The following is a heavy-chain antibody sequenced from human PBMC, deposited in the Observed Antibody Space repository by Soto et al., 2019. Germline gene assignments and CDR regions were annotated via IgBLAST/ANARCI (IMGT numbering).Heavy chain of an antibody. J-gene: IGHJ4*02. V-gene: IGHV4-59*08. CDR3: ARHRRTTVAKFYFDN. CDR1: GGSINSYC. Sequence: QVQLQESGPGLVKPSETLSLTCTVSGGSINSYCWSWIRQPPGKGLEWIAYIFDSGNANYNPSLKSRVTISVDTSKNQFSLKLTSVTAADSAVYSCARHRRTTVAKFYFDNWGQGALVTVSS. CDR2: IFDSGNA. D-gene: IGHD4-4*01.